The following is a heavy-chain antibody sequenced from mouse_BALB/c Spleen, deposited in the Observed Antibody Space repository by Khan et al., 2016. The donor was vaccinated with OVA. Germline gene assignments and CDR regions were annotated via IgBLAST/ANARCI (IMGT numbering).Heavy chain of an antibody. CDR3: TRGGGNRFAY. CDR1: GYTFTDFT. Sequence: QVQLKQSGAELVRPGVSVKISCKGSGYTFTDFTMHWVKQSHAKSLEWIGVISTYYGDVTYNQKFKGKATMTVDKSSSTAYMELARLTSEDSAIYYCTRGGGNRFAYWGKGTLVTVSA. V-gene: IGHV1S137*01. J-gene: IGHJ3*01. CDR2: ISTYYGDV.